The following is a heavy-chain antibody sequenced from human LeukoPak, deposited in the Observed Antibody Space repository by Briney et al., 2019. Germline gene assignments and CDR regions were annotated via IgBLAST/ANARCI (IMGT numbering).Heavy chain of an antibody. Sequence: GGSLRLSCAASGFTVSSNYMSWVRQAPGKGPEWVSVIYSGGSTYYADSVKGRFTISRDNSKNTLYLQMNSLGAEDTAVYYCARGGWVRAMAIDYWGQGTLVTVSS. J-gene: IGHJ4*02. D-gene: IGHD5-18*01. CDR3: ARGGWVRAMAIDY. V-gene: IGHV3-53*01. CDR2: IYSGGST. CDR1: GFTVSSNY.